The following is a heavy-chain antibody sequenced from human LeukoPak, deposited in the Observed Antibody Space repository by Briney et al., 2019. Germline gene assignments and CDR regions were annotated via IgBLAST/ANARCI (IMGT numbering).Heavy chain of an antibody. V-gene: IGHV4-59*03. CDR1: GASLNTFS. D-gene: IGHD1-1*01. J-gene: IGHJ3*01. CDR3: AKWTGSGFDV. CDR2: FSASGNT. Sequence: SETLSLTCSVSGASLNTFSCTWFRQPPGKGLEWIGYFSASGNTKYSPSLKSRVIISRDTSKNQVSLTLTSVAAADTAVYYCAKWTGSGFDVWGQGTMVTVSS.